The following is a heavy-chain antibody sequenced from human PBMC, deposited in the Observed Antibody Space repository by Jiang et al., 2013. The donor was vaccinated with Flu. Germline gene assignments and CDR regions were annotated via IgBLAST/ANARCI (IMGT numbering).Heavy chain of an antibody. D-gene: IGHD3-22*01. CDR2: IDTVGDT. CDR1: GFTFSRSD. V-gene: IGHV3-13*01. J-gene: IGHJ4*02. Sequence: VQLVESGGGLVQPGGSLRLSCAASGFTFSRSDMHWVRQSTGKGLEWVSPIDTVGDTYYLGPSVRGRLAVSRENAKNSLYLQMNSLRAEDTAVYYCARDSYDSSGYFDYWGQGTLVTVSS. CDR3: ARDSYDSSGYFDY.